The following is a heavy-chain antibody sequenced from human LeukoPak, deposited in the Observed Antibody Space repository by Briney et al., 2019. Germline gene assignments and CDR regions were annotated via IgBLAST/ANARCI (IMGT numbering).Heavy chain of an antibody. D-gene: IGHD1-26*01. CDR3: VRIRDSGSYYFYYGMDV. J-gene: IGHJ6*02. CDR2: VSRTSSTI. Sequence: GGSLRLSCAASGFTFSSYWMNWVRQAPGKGLEWVSYVSRTSSTILYADSVKGRFTISRDKAKNSVYLQMNSLRGEDTAVYYCVRIRDSGSYYFYYGMDVWGQGTTVTVSS. CDR1: GFTFSSYW. V-gene: IGHV3-48*01.